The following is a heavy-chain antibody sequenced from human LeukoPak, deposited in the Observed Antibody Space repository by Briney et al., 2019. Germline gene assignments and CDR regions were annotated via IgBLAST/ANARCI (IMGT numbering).Heavy chain of an antibody. V-gene: IGHV3-23*01. D-gene: IGHD3-16*02. CDR2: VSAGGDNT. J-gene: IGHJ6*03. CDR1: GFTFTNYA. CDR3: AKDSQYDFVWGSYHYTGYYYMDV. Sequence: GGSLRLSCAASGFTFTNYAVNWVRQVPGKGLDWVSAVSAGGDNTYYADFVKGRFTISRDNSNNTLFVQMNSLRAEDTAIYYCAKDSQYDFVWGSYHYTGYYYMDVWGKGTTVTVSS.